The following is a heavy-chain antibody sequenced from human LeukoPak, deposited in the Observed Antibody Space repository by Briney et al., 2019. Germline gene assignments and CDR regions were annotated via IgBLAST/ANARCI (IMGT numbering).Heavy chain of an antibody. Sequence: PETLSLTCAVYGGSFSGYYWSWIRQPPGKGLEWIGEINHSGSTNYNPSLKSRVTISVDTSKNQFSLKLSSVTAADTAVYYCARGRNYYDSSGYYPTYYFDYWGQGTLVTVSS. CDR3: ARGRNYYDSSGYYPTYYFDY. CDR2: INHSGST. CDR1: GGSFSGYY. J-gene: IGHJ4*02. D-gene: IGHD3-22*01. V-gene: IGHV4-34*01.